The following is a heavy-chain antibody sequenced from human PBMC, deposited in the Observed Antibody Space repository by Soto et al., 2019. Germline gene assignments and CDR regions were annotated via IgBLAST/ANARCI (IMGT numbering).Heavy chain of an antibody. D-gene: IGHD3-10*01. CDR3: ARSRNSAVDESFDF. CDR2: ISRDGSNK. Sequence: GGSLRLSCAASGFTFSRYAIHWVRQAPGKGLEWVAVISRDGSNKYYVDSVKGRFTISRDNSKNTLYLQMKSLRDEDTAVYYCARSRNSAVDESFDFSGQGTLVTLSS. J-gene: IGHJ4*02. CDR1: GFTFSRYA. V-gene: IGHV3-30*04.